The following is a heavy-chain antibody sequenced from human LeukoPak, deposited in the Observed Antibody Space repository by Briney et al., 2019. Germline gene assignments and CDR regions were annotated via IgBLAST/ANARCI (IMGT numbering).Heavy chain of an antibody. CDR2: INPNSGGT. D-gene: IGHD1-26*01. V-gene: IGHV1-2*02. CDR3: ARGRGVYGGSFYNWFDP. Sequence: ASVKVSCKASGYTFTCYYMHWVRQAPGQGLEWMGWINPNSGGTNYAQNFQGRVTMTRDTSISTAYMEMSRLTFDDTAGYYCARGRGVYGGSFYNWFDPWGQGTLVTVSS. CDR1: GYTFTCYY. J-gene: IGHJ5*02.